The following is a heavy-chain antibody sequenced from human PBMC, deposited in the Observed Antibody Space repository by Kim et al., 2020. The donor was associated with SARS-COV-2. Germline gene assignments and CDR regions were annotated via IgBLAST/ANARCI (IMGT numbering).Heavy chain of an antibody. Sequence: GGSLRLSCAASAFTFSGSTVEWVRQASGKGLEWVGLVRSKADSYATGYAASVKGRFTIFRDDSKNTAYLEMSSLKTEDTAVYYCAMGGSGSYYNPWGQGTLVTVSS. J-gene: IGHJ5*02. D-gene: IGHD3-10*01. CDR1: AFTFSGST. CDR3: AMGGSGSYYNP. V-gene: IGHV3-73*01. CDR2: VRSKADSYAT.